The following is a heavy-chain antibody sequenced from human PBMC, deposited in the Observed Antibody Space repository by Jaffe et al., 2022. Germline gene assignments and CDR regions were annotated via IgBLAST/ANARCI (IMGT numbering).Heavy chain of an antibody. CDR1: GYSISSGYY. D-gene: IGHD6-13*01. Sequence: QVQLQESGPGLVKPSETLSLTCAVSGYSISSGYYWGWIRQPPGKGLEWIGSIYHSGSTYYNPSLKSRVTISVDTSKNQFSLKLSSVTAADTAVYYCARGEGYSSSWFDYWGQGTLVTVSS. J-gene: IGHJ4*02. V-gene: IGHV4-38-2*01. CDR3: ARGEGYSSSWFDY. CDR2: IYHSGST.